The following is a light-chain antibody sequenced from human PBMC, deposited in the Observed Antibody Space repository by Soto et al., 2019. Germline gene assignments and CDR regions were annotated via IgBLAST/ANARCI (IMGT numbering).Light chain of an antibody. J-gene: IGLJ1*01. V-gene: IGLV1-40*01. CDR1: LSTIGATYD. Sequence: SFLTQPPSVSGAPGQRVTIACTGSLSTIGATYDVHWYQQLPGTAPKLLIYATTKRPSGVPDRCSGSTYGTSASLAITGLQADEEPDHYCKSYASSLSGYVFGPGTMAPVL. CDR2: ATT. CDR3: KSYASSLSGYV.